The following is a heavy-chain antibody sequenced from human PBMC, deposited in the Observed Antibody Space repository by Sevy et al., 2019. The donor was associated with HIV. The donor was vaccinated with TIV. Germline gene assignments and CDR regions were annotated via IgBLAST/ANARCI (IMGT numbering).Heavy chain of an antibody. Sequence: ASVKVSCKVSGYTLTKLSMHWVRQAPGKGLEWVRSFDPEDDERIYAQKFQGRVTMTEDTSTDTAYMELSSLRSEDPAVYYCTTTKDYYENTGDPFDYWGQGTLVTVSS. D-gene: IGHD3-22*01. V-gene: IGHV1-24*01. CDR2: FDPEDDER. CDR3: TTTKDYYENTGDPFDY. CDR1: GYTLTKLS. J-gene: IGHJ4*02.